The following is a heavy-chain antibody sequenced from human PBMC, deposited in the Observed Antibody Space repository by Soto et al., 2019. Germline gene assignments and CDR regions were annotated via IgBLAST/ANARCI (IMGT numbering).Heavy chain of an antibody. D-gene: IGHD5-12*01. CDR1: GFTFSSYA. CDR2: ISGSGGDT. V-gene: IGHV3-23*01. Sequence: EVQLLDSGGGLVQPGGSLRLSCAASGFTFSSYAMSWVRQAPGKGLEWVSGISGSGGDTYYADSVKGRFTISRDNSKNTVDLQMNSLRAEDTAVYYFAKGRGVVDYWGQGTLVIVSS. J-gene: IGHJ4*02. CDR3: AKGRGVVDY.